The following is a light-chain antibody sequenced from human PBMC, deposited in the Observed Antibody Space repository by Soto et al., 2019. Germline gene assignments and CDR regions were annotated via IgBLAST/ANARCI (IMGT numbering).Light chain of an antibody. CDR2: NAS. V-gene: IGKV1-33*01. CDR1: QDIVNS. Sequence: DIPMTQSPSSLSASVGDRVTITCQASQDIVNSLNWYQQIPGKAPKLLIYNASNLKTGVPSRFSGSGSGTDFTFAISSLQPEDIATYYCQQYNSLITFGQGTRLDIK. CDR3: QQYNSLIT. J-gene: IGKJ5*01.